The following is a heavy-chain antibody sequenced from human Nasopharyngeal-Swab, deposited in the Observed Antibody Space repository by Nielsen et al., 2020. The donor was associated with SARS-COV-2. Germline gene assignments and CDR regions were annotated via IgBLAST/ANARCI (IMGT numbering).Heavy chain of an antibody. J-gene: IGHJ4*02. CDR2: ISSSSSYI. V-gene: IGHV3-21*01. CDR1: GFTFSSYS. D-gene: IGHD1-14*01. CDR3: ARGAEGFDY. Sequence: GESLKISCAASGFTFSSYSMNWVRQAPGKGLEWVSSISSSSSYIYYADSVKGRFTISRDNAKNSLYLQMNSLRAEDTAVYYCARGAEGFDYWGQGTLVTVSS.